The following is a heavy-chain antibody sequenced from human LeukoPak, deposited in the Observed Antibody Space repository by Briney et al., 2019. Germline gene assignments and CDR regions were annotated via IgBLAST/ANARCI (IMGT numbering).Heavy chain of an antibody. Sequence: GGSLRLSCAASGFTFSDYYMSWIRQAPGKGLEWVSYISSSGSTIYYADSVKGRFTISRDNAKNSLYLQMNSLRAEDTAVYHCARRLRYCSGGSCPAYYFDYWGQGTLVTVSS. CDR1: GFTFSDYY. D-gene: IGHD2-15*01. CDR3: ARRLRYCSGGSCPAYYFDY. CDR2: ISSSGSTI. V-gene: IGHV3-11*01. J-gene: IGHJ4*02.